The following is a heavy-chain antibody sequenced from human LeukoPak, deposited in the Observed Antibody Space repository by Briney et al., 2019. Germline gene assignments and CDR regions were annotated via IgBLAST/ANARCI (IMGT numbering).Heavy chain of an antibody. Sequence: GGSLRLSCAASGLTFSSYSMNWVRQAPGKGLEWVSSISSTSSYIYYADSVKGRFTISRDNAKNSLFLQMNNLRAEDTAVYYCARVRCGGDCYNTPSYYYGLDVWGQGTTVTVSS. CDR3: ARVRCGGDCYNTPSYYYGLDV. D-gene: IGHD2-21*02. CDR2: ISSTSSYI. CDR1: GLTFSSYS. J-gene: IGHJ6*02. V-gene: IGHV3-21*01.